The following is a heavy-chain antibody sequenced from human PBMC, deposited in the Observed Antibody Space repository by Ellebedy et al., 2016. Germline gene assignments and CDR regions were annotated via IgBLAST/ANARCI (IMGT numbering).Heavy chain of an antibody. CDR2: IFHSGTT. Sequence: SETLSLTXAVSGAPISGSNWWSWVRPPPGTGLAWIGEIFHSGTTNYNPSLKSRVTISVDKSKNQFSLNLTSVTAADTAVYYCARYDFGDGRGYWGQGILVTVSS. CDR1: GAPISGSNW. J-gene: IGHJ4*02. D-gene: IGHD4/OR15-4a*01. CDR3: ARYDFGDGRGY. V-gene: IGHV4-4*02.